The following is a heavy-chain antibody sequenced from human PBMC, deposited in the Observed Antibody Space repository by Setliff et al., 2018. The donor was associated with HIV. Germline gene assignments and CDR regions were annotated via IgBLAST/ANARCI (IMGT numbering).Heavy chain of an antibody. CDR1: GGSLSSYY. D-gene: IGHD6-19*01. J-gene: IGHJ4*02. V-gene: IGHV4-34*01. Sequence: SETLSLTCVAYGGSLSSYYWNWIRQTPGKGLEWIGEIHPTGHINYNPSYKSRVTVSLDTSKIQFPLKLNSVTAADTGVYYCAAFDSGRDVWGQGTLVTVSS. CDR2: IHPTGHI. CDR3: AAFDSGRDV.